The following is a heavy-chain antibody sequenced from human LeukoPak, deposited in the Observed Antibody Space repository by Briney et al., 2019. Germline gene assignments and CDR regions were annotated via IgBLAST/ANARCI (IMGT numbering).Heavy chain of an antibody. CDR2: IYYSGST. D-gene: IGHD3-3*01. J-gene: IGHJ5*02. CDR3: ARTHYDFWSGYYSNWFDP. Sequence: PSETLSLTCTVSGGSISSYYWSWIRQPPGKGLEWIGYIYYSGSTNYNPSLKSRVTISVDTSKNQFSLKLSSVTAADTAVYYCARTHYDFWSGYYSNWFDPWGQGTLVTVSS. V-gene: IGHV4-59*01. CDR1: GGSISSYY.